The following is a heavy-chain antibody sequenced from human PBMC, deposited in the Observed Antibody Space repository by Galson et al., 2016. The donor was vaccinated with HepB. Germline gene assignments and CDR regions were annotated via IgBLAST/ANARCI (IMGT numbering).Heavy chain of an antibody. CDR1: GFTFSAYS. CDR2: IFTDGSGT. CDR3: GRGSKYGFDM. Sequence: SLRLSCAASGFTFSAYSMHWVRQAPGKGLVWISRIFTDGSGTLYADSVKGRFTISRDNAKNTLFLQMNSLRADDTAVYYCGRGSKYGFDMWGQGTMVTVSS. J-gene: IGHJ3*02. V-gene: IGHV3-74*01.